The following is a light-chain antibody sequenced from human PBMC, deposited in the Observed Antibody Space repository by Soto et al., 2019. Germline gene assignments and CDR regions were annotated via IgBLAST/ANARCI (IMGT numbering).Light chain of an antibody. CDR2: GAS. CDR3: HQYGSSFSFT. V-gene: IGKV3-20*01. J-gene: IGKJ3*01. Sequence: EIVLTQSPGTLSLSPGERATLSCRASQSVSSSYLGWDQQKPGQAPRLLIYGASSRATGIPDRFIGSGSGTDFPLNISRLEPEDFEVYYCHQYGSSFSFTFGPGTKVDIK. CDR1: QSVSSSY.